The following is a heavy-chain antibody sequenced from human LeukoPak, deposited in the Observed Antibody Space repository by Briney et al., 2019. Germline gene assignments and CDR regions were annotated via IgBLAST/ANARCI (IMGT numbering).Heavy chain of an antibody. V-gene: IGHV3-23*01. J-gene: IGHJ6*03. Sequence: PGGSLRLSCAASGFTFSIYTMNWVRQAPGKGLEWVSIINYNGDNKYYADSVQGRFTISRDNSKNTVYLQMNSLRAEDTAIYYCARGGLVAADYYYMDVWGKGTTVTVSS. CDR1: GFTFSIYT. CDR2: INYNGDNK. CDR3: ARGGLVAADYYYMDV. D-gene: IGHD2-15*01.